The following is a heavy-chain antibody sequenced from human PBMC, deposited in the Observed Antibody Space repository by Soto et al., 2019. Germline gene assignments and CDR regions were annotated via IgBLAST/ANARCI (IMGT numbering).Heavy chain of an antibody. D-gene: IGHD6-19*01. J-gene: IGHJ6*02. CDR1: GFTFSSYG. V-gene: IGHV3-30*18. CDR3: AKQWLGGYYGMDV. Sequence: GGSLRLSCAASGFTFSSYGMHWVRQAPGKGLEWVAVISYDGSNKYYADSVKGRFTISRDNSKNTLYLQMNSLRAEDTAVYYRAKQWLGGYYGMDVWGQGTTVTVSS. CDR2: ISYDGSNK.